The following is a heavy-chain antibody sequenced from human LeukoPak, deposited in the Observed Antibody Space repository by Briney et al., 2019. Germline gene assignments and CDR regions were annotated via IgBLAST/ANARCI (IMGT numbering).Heavy chain of an antibody. Sequence: SETLSLTCTVSGGSISSSSYYWGWIRQPPGKGLEWIGSIYYSGSTYYNPSLKSRVTISVDTSKNQFSLKLSSVTAADTAVYYCARSYSSGWYKGVDYGMDVWGQGTTVTVSS. J-gene: IGHJ6*02. V-gene: IGHV4-39*07. CDR3: ARSYSSGWYKGVDYGMDV. D-gene: IGHD6-19*01. CDR2: IYYSGST. CDR1: GGSISSSSYY.